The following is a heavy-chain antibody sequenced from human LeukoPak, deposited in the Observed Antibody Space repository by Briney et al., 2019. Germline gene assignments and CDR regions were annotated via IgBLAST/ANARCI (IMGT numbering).Heavy chain of an antibody. CDR1: GGSVTSGNYY. CDR2: IYTNGGA. D-gene: IGHD3-22*01. J-gene: IGHJ3*02. CDR3: ARELGDYYYDSSGYHLDAFDI. V-gene: IGHV4-61*02. Sequence: SETLSLACTVSGGSVTSGNYYWNWIRQPAGKGLEWIGRIYTNGGASYNPSLKSRVTISIDASKNQFSLKLSSVTAADTAVYYCARELGDYYYDSSGYHLDAFDIWGQGTMVTVSS.